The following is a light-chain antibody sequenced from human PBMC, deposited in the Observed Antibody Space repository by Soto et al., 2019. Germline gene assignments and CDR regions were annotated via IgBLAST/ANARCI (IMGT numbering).Light chain of an antibody. CDR2: WAS. CDR3: SSPPT. V-gene: IGKV4-1*01. CDR1: HNILYSSDNKNY. Sequence: DIVLTQSPDSLAVSRGERATIKCKSSHNILYSSDNKNYLSWYQQRPGQPPKLLFYWASTRESGVPDRFSGSGSGTHFTLPITSLQAEDVAVYYYSSPPTFGQGTKVDIK. J-gene: IGKJ1*01.